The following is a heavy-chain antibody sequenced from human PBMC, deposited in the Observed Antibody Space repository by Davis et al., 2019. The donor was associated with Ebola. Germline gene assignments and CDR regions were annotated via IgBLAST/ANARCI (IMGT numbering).Heavy chain of an antibody. CDR1: GYSFTSYW. CDR3: ARHGRQLVVKRYNWFDP. D-gene: IGHD6-6*01. Sequence: KVSCKGSGYSFTSYWIGWVRQMPGKGLEWMGIIYPGDSDTRYSPSFQGQVTISADKSISTAYLQWSSLKASDTAMYYCARHGRQLVVKRYNWFDPWGQGTLVTVSS. J-gene: IGHJ5*02. V-gene: IGHV5-51*01. CDR2: IYPGDSDT.